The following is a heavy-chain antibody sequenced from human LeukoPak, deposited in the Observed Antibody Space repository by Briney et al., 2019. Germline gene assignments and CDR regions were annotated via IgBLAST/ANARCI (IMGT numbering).Heavy chain of an antibody. Sequence: PSETLSLTCTVSGGSISSYYWSWIRQPPGKGLEWIGYVYYSGSTDYNPSLKSRATISADTSKNQFSLRLGSVTAADTAVYYCARLGYGDDYWGQGTLVTVSS. V-gene: IGHV4-59*08. D-gene: IGHD4-17*01. CDR2: VYYSGST. J-gene: IGHJ4*02. CDR1: GGSISSYY. CDR3: ARLGYGDDY.